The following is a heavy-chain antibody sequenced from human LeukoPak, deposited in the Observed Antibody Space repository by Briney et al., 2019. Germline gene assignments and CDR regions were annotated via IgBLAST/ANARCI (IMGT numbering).Heavy chain of an antibody. CDR3: ARGPLTIFGVVIFGEFDY. V-gene: IGHV4-34*01. D-gene: IGHD3-3*01. J-gene: IGHJ4*02. Sequence: SETLSLTCAVYGGSFSGYYWSWIRQPPGKGLEWIGEINHSGSTNYSPSLKSRVTISVDTSKNQFSLKLSSVTAADTAVYYCARGPLTIFGVVIFGEFDYWGQGTLVTVSS. CDR1: GGSFSGYY. CDR2: INHSGST.